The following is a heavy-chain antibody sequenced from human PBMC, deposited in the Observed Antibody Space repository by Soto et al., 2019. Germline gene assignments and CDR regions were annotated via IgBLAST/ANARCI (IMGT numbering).Heavy chain of an antibody. V-gene: IGHV3-73*02. Sequence: EVQLVESGGGLVQPGGSLKLSCAASGFTFTASAVHWVRQASGKGLEWVGRIRSKAKSFATAYAASVNGRFTFSRDDSKSTAYLQVNSLKTEDTALYYCTWQGDSNEDVFDYWGQGTLVTVTS. CDR3: TWQGDSNEDVFDY. J-gene: IGHJ4*02. CDR1: GFTFTASA. CDR2: IRSKAKSFAT. D-gene: IGHD4-4*01.